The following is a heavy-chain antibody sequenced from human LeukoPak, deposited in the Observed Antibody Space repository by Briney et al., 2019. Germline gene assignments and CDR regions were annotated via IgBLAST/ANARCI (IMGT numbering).Heavy chain of an antibody. D-gene: IGHD6-19*01. CDR3: ARGGWYLRFGY. J-gene: IGHJ4*02. V-gene: IGHV1-8*01. CDR2: MNPDSGNT. Sequence: ASVKVSCKAARYTFSSYDINWVRQAPGQGLEWMGWMNPDSGNTGYAQKFQGRVTMTRNTSISTAYMELGGLSSDDTAVYFCARGGWYLRFGYWGQGTLVTVSS. CDR1: RYTFSSYD.